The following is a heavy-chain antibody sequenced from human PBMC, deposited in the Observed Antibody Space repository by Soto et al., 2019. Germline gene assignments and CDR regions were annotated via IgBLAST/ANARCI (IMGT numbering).Heavy chain of an antibody. CDR3: ARDPQFSGNLSGGGDAFDI. D-gene: IGHD1-26*01. CDR2: ISPYNGNT. CDR1: GYTFTSSA. V-gene: IGHV1-18*01. J-gene: IGHJ3*02. Sequence: QVHLVQSGDEVKKPGASVKVSCKASGYTFTSSAISWVRQAPGQGLEWMGWISPYNGNTHFAQNFQGRVTMATDTSKSTAYMELRRLISDDTAVYYCARDPQFSGNLSGGGDAFDIWGQGTMVTVSS.